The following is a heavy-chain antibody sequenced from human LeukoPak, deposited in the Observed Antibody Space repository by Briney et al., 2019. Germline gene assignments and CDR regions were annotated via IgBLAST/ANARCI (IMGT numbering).Heavy chain of an antibody. CDR2: IKQDGGEK. D-gene: IGHD4-17*01. CDR1: GFTFSSYW. J-gene: IGHJ4*02. Sequence: PTGGSLRLSCAVSGFTFSSYWMNWVRQAPGKGVEWVASIKQDGGEKSYVDSVKGRFTISRDNAKNTLYLQMNSLRAEDTAVYYCARGYDYGDYIDYWGQGTLVTVSS. V-gene: IGHV3-7*01. CDR3: ARGYDYGDYIDY.